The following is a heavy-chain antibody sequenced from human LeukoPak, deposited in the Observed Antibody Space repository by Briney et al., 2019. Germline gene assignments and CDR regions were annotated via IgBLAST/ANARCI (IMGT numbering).Heavy chain of an antibody. V-gene: IGHV4-4*09. Sequence: SETLSLTCTVSGGSISSYYWSWIRQPPGKGLEWIGYIYTSGSTNYNPSLKSRVTISVDTSKNQFSLKLSSVTAADTAVYYCARLLAGGYCSSTSCYKARYYYYYMDVWGKGTTVTVSS. CDR1: GGSISSYY. J-gene: IGHJ6*03. D-gene: IGHD2-2*02. CDR3: ARLLAGGYCSSTSCYKARYYYYYMDV. CDR2: IYTSGST.